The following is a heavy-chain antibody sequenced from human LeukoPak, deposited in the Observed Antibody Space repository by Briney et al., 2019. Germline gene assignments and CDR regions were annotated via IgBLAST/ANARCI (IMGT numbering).Heavy chain of an antibody. Sequence: PSETLSLTCTVPDVSIRSTSFFWGWIRQPPGKGLEWIGSVSYTGESYYNPSLKSRVTISFDTSKNDFSLNLSSVTAADTALYYCATVLDNGGRGQFSPYFTYWGQGTLITVSS. J-gene: IGHJ4*02. CDR2: VSYTGES. V-gene: IGHV4-39*07. CDR3: ATVLDNGGRGQFSPYFTY. D-gene: IGHD2/OR15-2a*01. CDR1: DVSIRSTSFF.